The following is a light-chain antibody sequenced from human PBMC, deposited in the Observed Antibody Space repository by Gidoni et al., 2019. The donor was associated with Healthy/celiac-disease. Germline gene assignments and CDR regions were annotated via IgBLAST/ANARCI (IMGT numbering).Light chain of an antibody. CDR3: QQDNNWPPIT. CDR2: GAS. CDR1: QSVSSN. J-gene: IGKJ4*01. Sequence: EIVMTQSPATLSVSPGERATLSRRASQSVSSNKVWYQQKPGQAPRLLIHGASTRATGLPARFSGSGSGKEFTLTISSLQYEDFAVYYCQQDNNWPPITFGGGTKVEIK. V-gene: IGKV3-15*01.